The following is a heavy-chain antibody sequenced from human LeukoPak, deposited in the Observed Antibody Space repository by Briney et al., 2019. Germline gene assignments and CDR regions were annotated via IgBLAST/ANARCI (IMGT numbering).Heavy chain of an antibody. V-gene: IGHV3-48*02. CDR2: ISSSSI. CDR3: ARPTFDY. CDR1: GFTFSSYA. Sequence: GRSLRLSCAASGFTFSSYAMHWVGQAPGKGLEWVSYISSSSIYYADSVKGRFTISRDNAKNSLYLQMNSLRDEDTAVYYCARPTFDYWGQGTLVTVSS. J-gene: IGHJ4*02.